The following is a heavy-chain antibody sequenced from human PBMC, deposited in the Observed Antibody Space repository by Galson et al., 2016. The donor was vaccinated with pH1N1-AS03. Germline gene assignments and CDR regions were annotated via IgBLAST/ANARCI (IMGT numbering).Heavy chain of an antibody. CDR3: ATYGSGSRGGFDY. V-gene: IGHV1-46*01. CDR2: IDPSIGST. D-gene: IGHD3-10*01. J-gene: IGHJ4*02. CDR1: GYTFSRYY. Sequence: SVKVSCKASGYTFSRYYMHWMRQAPGQGPEWMGVIDPSIGSTTYAQKFRGRVTMTRDTATTTAYMELSSLRSDDTAVYYCATYGSGSRGGFDYWGQGALITVSS.